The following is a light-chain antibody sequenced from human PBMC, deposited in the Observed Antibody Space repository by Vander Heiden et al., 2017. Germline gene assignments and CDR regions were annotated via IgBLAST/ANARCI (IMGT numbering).Light chain of an antibody. J-gene: IGKJ1*01. CDR1: QSVSSSY. Sequence: EIVLTQSPGTLSLSPGERATLSCRASQSVSSSYLAWYQQKPGQAPRLLIYGASSRVTGIPDRFSRSGSGTDFTLTISRLDPEDFAVYYCQQDGSSSWTFGQGTKVEIK. V-gene: IGKV3-20*01. CDR2: GAS. CDR3: QQDGSSSWT.